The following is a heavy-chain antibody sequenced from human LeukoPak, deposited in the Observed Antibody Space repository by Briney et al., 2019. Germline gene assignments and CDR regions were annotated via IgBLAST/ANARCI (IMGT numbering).Heavy chain of an antibody. D-gene: IGHD5-18*01. J-gene: IGHJ4*02. CDR2: ISYDGSNK. V-gene: IGHV3-30*03. Sequence: GGSLRLSCAASGFTFSSYGMHWVRQAPGKGLEWVAVISYDGSNKYYADSVKGRFTISRDNAKTSLYLQMNSLRAEDTAVYYCARDLSGIAGYTYGRGIDYWGQGTLVTVSS. CDR1: GFTFSSYG. CDR3: ARDLSGIAGYTYGRGIDY.